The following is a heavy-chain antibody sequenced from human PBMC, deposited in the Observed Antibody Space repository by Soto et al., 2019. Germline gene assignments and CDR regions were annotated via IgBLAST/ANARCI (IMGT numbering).Heavy chain of an antibody. CDR3: AKTEGQQLLGGLDY. Sequence: EVQLLESGGGLVQPGGSLRLSCAASGFTFSSYAMSWVRQAPGKGLEWVSAISGSGGSTYFADSVKGRFTISRDNSKNTLYLQMNSLRAEDTAVYYCAKTEGQQLLGGLDYWGQGTLVTVSS. CDR2: ISGSGGST. CDR1: GFTFSSYA. D-gene: IGHD6-13*01. V-gene: IGHV3-23*01. J-gene: IGHJ4*02.